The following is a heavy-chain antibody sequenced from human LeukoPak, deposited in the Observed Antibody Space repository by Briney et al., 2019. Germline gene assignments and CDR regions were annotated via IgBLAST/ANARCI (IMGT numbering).Heavy chain of an antibody. Sequence: GRSLRLSCAASGFTFDDYAMHWVRQAPGKGLEWVSGINWNSGSIGYADSVKGRFTISRDNAKNSLYLQMNSLRAEDTALYYCAKDLPVHSSGWYDAFDIWGQGTMVTVSS. CDR2: INWNSGSI. V-gene: IGHV3-9*01. CDR1: GFTFDDYA. D-gene: IGHD6-19*01. J-gene: IGHJ3*02. CDR3: AKDLPVHSSGWYDAFDI.